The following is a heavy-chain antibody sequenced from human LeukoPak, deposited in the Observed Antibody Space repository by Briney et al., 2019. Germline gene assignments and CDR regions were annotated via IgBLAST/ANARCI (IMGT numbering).Heavy chain of an antibody. CDR2: IGPDGGTT. Sequence: GGSLRLSCAASGFTFHTYGMHWVRQAPGKGLEYVSGIGPDGGTTYYAKSVKGRFTISRDNSKSMVYLQMDSLTADDMAVYYCARGAQLTDYWGQGTLVTVSS. J-gene: IGHJ4*02. D-gene: IGHD6-13*01. CDR3: ARGAQLTDY. CDR1: GFTFHTYG. V-gene: IGHV3-64*01.